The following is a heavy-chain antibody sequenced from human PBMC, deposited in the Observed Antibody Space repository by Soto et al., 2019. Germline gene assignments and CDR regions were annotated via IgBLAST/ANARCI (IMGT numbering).Heavy chain of an antibody. J-gene: IGHJ6*02. CDR3: ARDEYYYDSSGYYPWSTWDYGMDV. D-gene: IGHD3-22*01. CDR1: GFTFSSYG. Sequence: GGSLRLSCAASGFTFSSYGMHWVRQAPGKGLEWVAVIWYDGSNKYYADSVKGRFTISRDNSKNTLYLQMNSLRAEDTAVYYCARDEYYYDSSGYYPWSTWDYGMDVSGQGTTVTVSS. V-gene: IGHV3-33*01. CDR2: IWYDGSNK.